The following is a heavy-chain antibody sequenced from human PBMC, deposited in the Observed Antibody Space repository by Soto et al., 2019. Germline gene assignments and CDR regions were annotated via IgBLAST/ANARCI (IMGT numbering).Heavy chain of an antibody. CDR2: VFCDGGE. CDR3: TQVYGSGSWGWYFHA. Sequence: QITLRESGPSLVKPTETLTLTCTFSGFSLTTTGVGVGWIRQPPGKALEWLAVVFCDGGERYSRSLKSRVTITKDTSKDPVVLTLTNRDPADTATYYCTQVYGSGSWGWYFHAWGQGTLVTVSS. V-gene: IGHV2-5*02. CDR1: GFSLTTTGVG. D-gene: IGHD1-26*01. J-gene: IGHJ5*02.